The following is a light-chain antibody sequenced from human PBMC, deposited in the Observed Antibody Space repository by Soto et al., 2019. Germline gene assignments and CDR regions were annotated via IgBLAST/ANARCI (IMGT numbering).Light chain of an antibody. J-gene: IGLJ2*01. CDR2: DNN. CDR1: SSNIANNY. CDR3: GTWDTSLSAVV. V-gene: IGLV1-51*01. Sequence: QSVLTQPPSVSAAPGQKVIISCYGSSSNIANNYVSWYQHLPGTAPKLLIYDNNERPSGIPDRFSGSRSGTSATLGITGLQTGDEADYYCGTWDTSLSAVVFGGGTKLTVL.